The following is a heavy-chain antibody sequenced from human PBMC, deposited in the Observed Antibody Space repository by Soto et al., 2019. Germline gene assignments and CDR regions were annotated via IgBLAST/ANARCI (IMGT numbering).Heavy chain of an antibody. V-gene: IGHV3-64*04. J-gene: IGHJ6*03. CDR3: AKDLKKYYNGSGSYYNGNNLLGYYYMDV. CDR1: GFTFSSYA. Sequence: PGGSLRLSCSASGFTFSSYAMHWVRQAPGKGLEYVSAISSNGGSTYYADSVKGRFTISRDNSKNTLYLQMNSLRAEDTAVYYCAKDLKKYYNGSGSYYNGNNLLGYYYMDVWGKGTTVTVSS. CDR2: ISSNGGST. D-gene: IGHD3-10*01.